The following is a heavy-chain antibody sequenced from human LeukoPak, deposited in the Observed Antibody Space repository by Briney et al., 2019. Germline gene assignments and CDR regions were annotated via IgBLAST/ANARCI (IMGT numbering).Heavy chain of an antibody. V-gene: IGHV3-21*01. CDR3: ARDNHLERLPRGNWFDP. J-gene: IGHJ5*02. CDR2: ISSSSSYI. D-gene: IGHD6-25*01. Sequence: GGSLRLSCAASGFTFSSYSMNWVRQAPGQGLEWVSSISSSSSYIYYADSVKGRVTISRDKATNSLYLQLSSLRAEDTAVYYCARDNHLERLPRGNWFDPWGPGNLVTVSP. CDR1: GFTFSSYS.